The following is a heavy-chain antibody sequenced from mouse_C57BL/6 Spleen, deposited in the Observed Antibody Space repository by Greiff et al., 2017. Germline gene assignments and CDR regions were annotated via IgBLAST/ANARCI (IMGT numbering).Heavy chain of an antibody. CDR3: AGGSSYGWYFDV. CDR1: GYSITSGYY. CDR2: ISYDGSN. Sequence: DVKLQESGPGLVKPSQSLSLTCSVTGYSITSGYYWNWIRQFPGNKLEWMGYISYDGSNNYNPSLKNRISITRDTSKNQFFLKLNSVTTEDTATYYCAGGSSYGWYFDVWGTGTTVTVSS. V-gene: IGHV3-6*01. J-gene: IGHJ1*03. D-gene: IGHD1-1*01.